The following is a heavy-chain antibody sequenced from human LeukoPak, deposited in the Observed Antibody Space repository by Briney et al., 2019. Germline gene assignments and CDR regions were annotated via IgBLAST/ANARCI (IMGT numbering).Heavy chain of an antibody. V-gene: IGHV4-30-2*01. D-gene: IGHD3-3*01. Sequence: SETLSLTCTVSGGSISSGGYCWSWIRQPPGKGLEWIGDIFHSGSTYYNPSLKSRVTISVDRSKNQLSLKLSSVTAADTAVYYGAGGTGTRITIFGVVISPFDIWGQGTMVTVSS. CDR1: GGSISSGGYC. CDR2: IFHSGST. J-gene: IGHJ3*02. CDR3: AGGTGTRITIFGVVISPFDI.